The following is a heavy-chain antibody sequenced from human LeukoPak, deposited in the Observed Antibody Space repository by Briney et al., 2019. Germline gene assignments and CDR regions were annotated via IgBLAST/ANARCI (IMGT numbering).Heavy chain of an antibody. CDR1: GFTVSNNY. Sequence: GGSLRLSCAASGFTVSNNYINWVRQAPGKGLEWLSSITSSSNYIYYADSVKGRFTISRDNVQNSLYLQMNSLRAEDTAMYYCARDRGYFDNWGQGTLVTVSS. CDR2: ITSSSNYI. J-gene: IGHJ4*02. V-gene: IGHV3-21*01. CDR3: ARDRGYFDN.